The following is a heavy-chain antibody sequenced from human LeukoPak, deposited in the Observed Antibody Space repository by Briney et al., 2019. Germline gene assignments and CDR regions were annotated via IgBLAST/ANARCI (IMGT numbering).Heavy chain of an antibody. Sequence: PGGSLRLSCAASGFTFSSYSMNWVRQAPGKGLEWVSSISSSSSYIYYADSVKGRFTISRDNAKNSLYLQMNSLRAEDTAVYYCARACCGSGWYGDDYWGQGTLVTVSS. CDR2: ISSSSSYI. CDR3: ARACCGSGWYGDDY. D-gene: IGHD6-19*01. V-gene: IGHV3-21*01. J-gene: IGHJ4*02. CDR1: GFTFSSYS.